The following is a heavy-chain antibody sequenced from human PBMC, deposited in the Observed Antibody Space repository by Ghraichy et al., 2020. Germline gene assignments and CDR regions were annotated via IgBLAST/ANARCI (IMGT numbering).Heavy chain of an antibody. V-gene: IGHV3-7*01. CDR2: IKGDGSEI. Sequence: GGSLRLSCAVSEFIFSNSWMSWFRQTPGKGLEWVANIKGDGSEIYYVDSVKGRFTISRDNAKNSLNLQMNSLRAEDTAVYYCARLIDRAPDYWGQGTLVTVSP. D-gene: IGHD3-22*01. CDR3: ARLIDRAPDY. J-gene: IGHJ4*02. CDR1: EFIFSNSW.